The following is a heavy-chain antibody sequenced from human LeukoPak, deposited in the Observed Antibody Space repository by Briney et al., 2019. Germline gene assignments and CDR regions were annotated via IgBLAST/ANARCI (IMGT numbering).Heavy chain of an antibody. V-gene: IGHV3-30*18. D-gene: IGHD3-22*01. CDR1: GFTFSSYG. CDR3: AKSYDSSGLGY. Sequence: GGSLRLSCAASGFTFSSYGMHWVRQAPGKGLEWVAVISYDGSNKYYADSVKGRFTISRDNSKNTLYLQMNSLRAEDTAVYYCAKSYDSSGLGYWGQGTLVTVSS. CDR2: ISYDGSNK. J-gene: IGHJ4*02.